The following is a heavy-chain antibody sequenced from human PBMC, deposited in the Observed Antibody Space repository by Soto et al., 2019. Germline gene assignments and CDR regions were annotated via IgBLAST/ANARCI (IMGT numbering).Heavy chain of an antibody. CDR1: GGTFSSYS. CDR2: VIPIFGTA. Sequence: QVQLVQSGAEVKKPGSSVKVSCKASGGTFSSYSISWVRQAPGQGLEWMGGVIPIFGTANYAPKFQGRVTITADEATSTAYMELSSLRSEDTAVYYCAVEYRSSPPYYPIGYWGKGTLVTVSS. CDR3: AVEYRSSPPYYPIGY. J-gene: IGHJ4*01. D-gene: IGHD6-6*01. V-gene: IGHV1-69*01.